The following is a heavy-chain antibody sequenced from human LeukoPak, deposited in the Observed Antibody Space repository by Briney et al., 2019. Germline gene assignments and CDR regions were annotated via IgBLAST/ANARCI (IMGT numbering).Heavy chain of an antibody. D-gene: IGHD5/OR15-5a*01. CDR3: AKRVVRGAFDI. J-gene: IGHJ3*02. CDR1: GFTFSSYH. Sequence: PGGSLRLSCAASGFTFSSYHMGWVRLGPGKGLEWVSAISDTGYTTYYAVSVKGRFTISRDNSKNTLNLQRNSLRAEDTAVYYCAKRVVRGAFDIWGQGTLVSVSS. CDR2: ISDTGYTT. V-gene: IGHV3-23*01.